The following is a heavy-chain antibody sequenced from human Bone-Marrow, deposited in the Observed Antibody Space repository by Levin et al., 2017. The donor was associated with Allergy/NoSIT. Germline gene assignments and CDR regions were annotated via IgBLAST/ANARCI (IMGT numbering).Heavy chain of an antibody. CDR3: AREDGYVFDY. Sequence: HSQTLSLTCSLSGGSIRTGGFHWSWVRQRPGKGLEWIGYIYYSGNTYYNPSLQSRLSISIDTSKNQFSLRLTSVTAADTAVYYCAREDGYVFDYWGQGTLVTVSS. CDR2: IYYSGNT. J-gene: IGHJ4*02. V-gene: IGHV4-31*03. D-gene: IGHD5-24*01. CDR1: GGSIRTGGFH.